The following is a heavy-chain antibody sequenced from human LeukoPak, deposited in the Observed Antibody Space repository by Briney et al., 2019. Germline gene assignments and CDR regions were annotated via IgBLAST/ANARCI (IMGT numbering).Heavy chain of an antibody. CDR3: ARRRDCSSTSCYYPFDY. J-gene: IGHJ4*02. CDR2: IYTSGST. CDR1: GGSISSYY. V-gene: IGHV4-4*07. D-gene: IGHD2-2*01. Sequence: PSETLSLTCTVSGGSISSYYWSWIRQPAGKGLEWIGRIYTSGSTNYNPSLKSRVTISVDTSKNQFSLKLSSVTAADTAVYYCARRRDCSSTSCYYPFDYWGQGTLVTVSS.